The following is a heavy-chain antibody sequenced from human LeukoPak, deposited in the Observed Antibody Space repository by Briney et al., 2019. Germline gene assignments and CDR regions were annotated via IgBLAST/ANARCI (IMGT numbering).Heavy chain of an antibody. D-gene: IGHD5-18*01. CDR2: INPGGSHI. J-gene: IGHJ5*02. CDR3: ARKNPTALRNNWFDP. Sequence: GESLKISCKGSGYSFTNYWIAWVRQMPGKGLEWMGAINPGGSHIRYSPSFQGQVTISTDKSISTAYLQWSSLKASDTAICYCARKNPTALRNNWFDPWGQGTLVTVSS. CDR1: GYSFTNYW. V-gene: IGHV5-51*01.